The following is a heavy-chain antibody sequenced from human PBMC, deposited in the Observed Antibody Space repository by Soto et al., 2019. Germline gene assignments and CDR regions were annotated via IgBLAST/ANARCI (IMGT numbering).Heavy chain of an antibody. CDR1: GYSISIGYY. D-gene: IGHD2-2*01. CDR3: AVGYCGSASCSREYFQH. Sequence: SETLSLTCAVSGYSISIGYYWGWLRQPPGKGLEWIATIYHSGSIFHNPSLKRRVTISVDTSKNPFSLKLRSVTAADTAVYYCAVGYCGSASCSREYFQHWGQGTLVTVSS. V-gene: IGHV4-38-2*01. CDR2: IYHSGSI. J-gene: IGHJ1*01.